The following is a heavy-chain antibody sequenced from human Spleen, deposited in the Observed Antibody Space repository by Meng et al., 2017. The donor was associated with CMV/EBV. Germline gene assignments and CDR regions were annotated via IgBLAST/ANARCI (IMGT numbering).Heavy chain of an antibody. Sequence: ASVKVSCKASGYTFIDYYMHWVRQAPGQGLEWMGWINPNSGGTTYAQKFQGRVTMTGDTSITTAYMELSRLRSDDMAVYYCARVKRYCTGGSCSSTGYYGMDVWGQGTTVTVSS. J-gene: IGHJ6*02. CDR1: GYTFIDYY. V-gene: IGHV1-2*02. CDR2: INPNSGGT. CDR3: ARVKRYCTGGSCSSTGYYGMDV. D-gene: IGHD2-15*01.